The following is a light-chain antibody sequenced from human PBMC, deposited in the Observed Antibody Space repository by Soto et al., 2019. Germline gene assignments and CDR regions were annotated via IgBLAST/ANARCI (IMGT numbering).Light chain of an antibody. CDR3: SSFTSSFTYV. J-gene: IGLJ1*01. CDR2: DVT. V-gene: IGLV2-14*03. CDR1: SSDFDGFTK. Sequence: QSALTQPASVSGSPGQSSAISCTGTSSDFDGFTKVSWYQHHPDKAPKLMMYDVTNRPSGVSDRFSGSKSGNTASLTISGLHAEDEADYYCSSFTSSFTYVFGSGTKVTVL.